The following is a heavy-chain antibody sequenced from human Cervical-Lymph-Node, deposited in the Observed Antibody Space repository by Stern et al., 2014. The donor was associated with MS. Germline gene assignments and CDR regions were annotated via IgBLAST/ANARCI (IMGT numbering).Heavy chain of an antibody. CDR2: IYYTGST. J-gene: IGHJ3*02. CDR3: ARVPKFYYYDDSGHYPAALDM. D-gene: IGHD3-22*01. V-gene: IGHV4-59*02. Sequence: QVQLQESGPGLVKPSETLSLTCTVSDGSVSNYYWSWIRQPPGKGLEWIGYIYYTGSTSFHPSLKSRVTISVDTSRNQFSLKLSSVTAADTATYYCARVPKFYYYDDSGHYPAALDMWGQGTLVTVSS. CDR1: DGSVSNYY.